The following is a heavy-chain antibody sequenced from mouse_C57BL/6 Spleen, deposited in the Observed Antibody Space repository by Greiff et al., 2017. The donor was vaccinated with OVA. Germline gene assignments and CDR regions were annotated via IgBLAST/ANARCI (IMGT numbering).Heavy chain of an antibody. V-gene: IGHV1-50*01. CDR3: ARAYGGFAY. Sequence: QVQLQQPGAELVKPGASVKLSCKASGYTFTSYWMQWVKQRPGQGLEWIGEIDPSDSYTNYNQKFKGKATLTVDTSSSTAYMQLSSLTSEDSAVYCCARAYGGFAYWGQGTLVTVSA. J-gene: IGHJ3*01. CDR1: GYTFTSYW. D-gene: IGHD1-1*01. CDR2: IDPSDSYT.